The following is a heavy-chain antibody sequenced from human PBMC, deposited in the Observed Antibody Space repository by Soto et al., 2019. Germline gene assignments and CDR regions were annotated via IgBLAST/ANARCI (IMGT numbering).Heavy chain of an antibody. CDR1: GFSLTNSAAG. CDR3: AYGATTVTLWFGP. V-gene: IGHV2-5*02. J-gene: IGHJ5*02. Sequence: QIPWKESGPSLVKPKQHLTLSGTFSGFSLTNSAAGVGWIRQPSGKALEWRALIYWDDDKRYSPSLKSRRTLITDTSQKPMVLTTTKADPSSTDTSFCAYGATTVTLWFGPCAQGKLVTASS. D-gene: IGHD4-17*01. CDR2: IYWDDDK.